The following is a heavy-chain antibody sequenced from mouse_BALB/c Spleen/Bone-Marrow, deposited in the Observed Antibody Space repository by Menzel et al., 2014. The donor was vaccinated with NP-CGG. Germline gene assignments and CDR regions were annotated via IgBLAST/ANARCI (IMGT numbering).Heavy chain of an antibody. CDR3: ARSGSSSGYFDY. CDR2: ISSGSSTI. J-gene: IGHJ2*01. D-gene: IGHD1-1*01. V-gene: IGHV5-17*02. Sequence: EVHLVESGGGLVQPGGYRKLSCAASGFTLSSFGMHWVRQAPEKGLEWVAYISSGSSTIYYADTVMGRFTISRDNPKNTLFLQMTSLRSEDTAMYYCARSGSSSGYFDYWGQGTTLTVSS. CDR1: GFTLSSFG.